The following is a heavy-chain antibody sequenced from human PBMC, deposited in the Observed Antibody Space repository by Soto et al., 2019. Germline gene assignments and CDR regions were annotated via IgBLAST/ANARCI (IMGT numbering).Heavy chain of an antibody. CDR3: ATAAYVWDAFDI. J-gene: IGHJ3*02. V-gene: IGHV1-3*01. CDR1: GYTFTSYA. D-gene: IGHD3-16*01. CDR2: INAGNGST. Sequence: ASVKGSCKASGYTFTSYAMHWVRQAPGQRLEWMGWINAGNGSTKYSQKFQGRVTITRDTSASTAYMELSSLRSEDTAVYYCATAAYVWDAFDIWGQGTMVTVSS.